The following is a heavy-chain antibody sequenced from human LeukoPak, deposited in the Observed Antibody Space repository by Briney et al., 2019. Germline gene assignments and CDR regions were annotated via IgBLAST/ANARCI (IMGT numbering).Heavy chain of an antibody. D-gene: IGHD2-2*01. CDR1: GFTFSSYA. Sequence: GGSLRLSCAASGFTFSSYAMHWVRQAPGQGLEWMGIIDPSGGSTSYSQKFQGRVTVTRDTSTSTVYMELSSLRSEDTAVYYCARVNAVVPAVPFDPWGQGTLVTVSS. CDR3: ARVNAVVPAVPFDP. J-gene: IGHJ5*02. V-gene: IGHV1-46*01. CDR2: IDPSGGST.